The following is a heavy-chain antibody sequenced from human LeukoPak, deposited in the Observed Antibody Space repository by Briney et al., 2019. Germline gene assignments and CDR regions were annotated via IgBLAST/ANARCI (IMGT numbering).Heavy chain of an antibody. J-gene: IGHJ4*02. Sequence: GSLRLSCAASGFTFSSYWMSWVRQAPGKGLEWVANIKQDGSEKYYVDSVKGRFTISRDNAKNSLYLQMNSLKTEDTAVYYCTIFRTPLRYFDWLPGDYWGQGTLVTVSS. CDR3: TIFRTPLRYFDWLPGDY. CDR1: GFTFSSYW. V-gene: IGHV3-7*03. D-gene: IGHD3-9*01. CDR2: IKQDGSEK.